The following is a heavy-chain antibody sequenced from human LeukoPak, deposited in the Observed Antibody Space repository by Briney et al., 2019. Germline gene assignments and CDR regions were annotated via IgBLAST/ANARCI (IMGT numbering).Heavy chain of an antibody. Sequence: PGGSLRLSCAASAFSFGSFAMTWVRQAPGKGLEWVSGIHGSGVTTYYADSVKGRFTISRDNSRKMLYLQMNSLRVEDTAVYYCAKDPNGDYVGAFDSWGQGTMVTVSS. V-gene: IGHV3-23*01. CDR1: AFSFGSFA. D-gene: IGHD4-17*01. J-gene: IGHJ3*02. CDR3: AKDPNGDYVGAFDS. CDR2: IHGSGVTT.